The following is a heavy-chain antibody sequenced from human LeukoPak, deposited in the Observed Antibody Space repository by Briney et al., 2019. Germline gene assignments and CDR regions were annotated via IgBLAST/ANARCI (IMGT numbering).Heavy chain of an antibody. CDR1: GGSISSYY. J-gene: IGHJ6*03. Sequence: PSETLSLTCTVSGGSISSYYWSWIRQPPGKGLEWIGYIYYSGSTNYNPSLKSRVTISVDTSKNQFSLKLSSVTAADTAVYYCARDHQLPEPFAYYMDVWGKGTTVTVSS. CDR2: IYYSGST. D-gene: IGHD2-2*01. CDR3: ARDHQLPEPFAYYMDV. V-gene: IGHV4-59*01.